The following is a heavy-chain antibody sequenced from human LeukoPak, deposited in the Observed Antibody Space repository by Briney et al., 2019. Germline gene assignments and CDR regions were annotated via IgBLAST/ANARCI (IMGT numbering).Heavy chain of an antibody. CDR1: VYTFTCCY. CDR2: INPNSGGT. Sequence: ASVTVSFKASVYTFTCCYMHWVRQAPGQGLEWMGWINPNSGGTNYAQKLQGRVTMTRDTSISTAYMELSRLRSDDTAVYYCARVNGAFVDTAILDYWGQGTLVTVSS. J-gene: IGHJ4*02. CDR3: ARVNGAFVDTAILDY. D-gene: IGHD5-18*01. V-gene: IGHV1-2*02.